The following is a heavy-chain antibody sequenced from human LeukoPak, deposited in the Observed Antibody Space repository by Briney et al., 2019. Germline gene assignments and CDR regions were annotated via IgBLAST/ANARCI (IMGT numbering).Heavy chain of an antibody. CDR1: GFTFSSYG. CDR2: ISYDGSNK. D-gene: IGHD2/OR15-2a*01. J-gene: IGHJ6*02. CDR3: AKDVSALSHYYGMDV. V-gene: IGHV3-30*18. Sequence: GRSLRLSCADSGFTFSSYGMHRVRQAPGKGLEWVAVISYDGSNKYYADSVKGRFTISRDNSKNTLYLQMNTLRAEDTAVYYCAKDVSALSHYYGMDVWGQGTTVTVSS.